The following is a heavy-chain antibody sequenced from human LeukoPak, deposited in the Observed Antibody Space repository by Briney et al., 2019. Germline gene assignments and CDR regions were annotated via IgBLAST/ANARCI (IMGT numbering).Heavy chain of an antibody. Sequence: SETLSLTCTVYGASISSGNYYWSWIRQPAGKGLEWIGRIYTSGSTHYNPSLRSRVTISVDTSKNQFSLKLRSVTAADTAVYYCARDKDWNFDWGQGTLVTVSS. CDR2: IYTSGST. J-gene: IGHJ4*02. D-gene: IGHD1-7*01. CDR1: GASISSGNYY. CDR3: ARDKDWNFD. V-gene: IGHV4-61*02.